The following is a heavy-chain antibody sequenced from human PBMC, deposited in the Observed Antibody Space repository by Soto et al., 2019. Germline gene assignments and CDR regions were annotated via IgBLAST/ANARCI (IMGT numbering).Heavy chain of an antibody. Sequence: PGESLQISCKGSGYSFTSYWIGWVRQMPGKGLEWMGIIYPGDSDTRYSPSFQGQVTISADKSISTAYLQWSSLKASDTAMYYCALQRRYYYYGMDVWGQGTTVTVSS. CDR2: IYPGDSDT. CDR1: GYSFTSYW. CDR3: ALQRRYYYYGMDV. J-gene: IGHJ6*02. V-gene: IGHV5-51*01.